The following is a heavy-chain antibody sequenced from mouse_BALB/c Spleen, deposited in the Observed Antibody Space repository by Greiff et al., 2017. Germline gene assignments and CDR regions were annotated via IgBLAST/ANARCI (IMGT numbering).Heavy chain of an antibody. D-gene: IGHD1-1*01. CDR2: ISTYYGDA. CDR3: ARYYGSSLDY. V-gene: IGHV1S137*01. J-gene: IGHJ2*01. CDR1: GYTFTDYA. Sequence: QVQLQQSGAELVRPGVSVKISCKGSGYTFTDYAMHWVKQSHAKSLEWIGVISTYYGDASYNQKFKGKATMTVDKSSSTAYMELARLTSEDSAIYYCARYYGSSLDYWGQGTTLTVSS.